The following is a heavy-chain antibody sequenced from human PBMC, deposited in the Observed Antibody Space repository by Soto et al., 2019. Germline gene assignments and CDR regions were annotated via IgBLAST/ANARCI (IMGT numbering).Heavy chain of an antibody. CDR3: ARDLGGGSYPNSDY. D-gene: IGHD3-16*02. Sequence: QVQLVESGGGVVQPGKSLRLSCAASGFTFSSYALHWVRQAPGKGLEWVAVISYDGNNKYYADSVKGRFTISRDNSKNTRYLQMNSLRSEDTAVYYCARDLGGGSYPNSDYGGQGTLVTVSS. V-gene: IGHV3-30-3*01. J-gene: IGHJ4*02. CDR2: ISYDGNNK. CDR1: GFTFSSYA.